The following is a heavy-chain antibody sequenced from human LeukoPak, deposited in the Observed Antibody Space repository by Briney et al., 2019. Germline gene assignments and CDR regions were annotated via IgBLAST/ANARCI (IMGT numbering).Heavy chain of an antibody. CDR1: GGTFSSYA. D-gene: IGHD3/OR15-3a*01. CDR2: IIPILGIA. V-gene: IGHV1-69*04. CDR3: ATTGPVDWDY. Sequence: ASVKVSCKASGGTFSSYAISWVRQAPGRGLEWMGRIIPILGIANYAQKFQGRVTITADKSTSTAYMELSSLRSEDTAVYYCATTGPVDWDYWGQGTLVTVSS. J-gene: IGHJ4*02.